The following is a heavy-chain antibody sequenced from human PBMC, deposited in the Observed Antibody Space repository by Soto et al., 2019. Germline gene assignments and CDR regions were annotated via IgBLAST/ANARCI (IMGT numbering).Heavy chain of an antibody. V-gene: IGHV3-13*05. Sequence: GGSLRLSCAASGFTFSSYDMHWVRQATGKGLEWVSAIGTAGDPYYPGSVKGRFTISRENAKNSLYLQMNSLRAGDTAVYYCERAYSSGYLAYGMDVWGQGTTVTVSS. CDR1: GFTFSSYD. J-gene: IGHJ6*02. CDR3: ERAYSSGYLAYGMDV. D-gene: IGHD3-22*01. CDR2: IGTAGDP.